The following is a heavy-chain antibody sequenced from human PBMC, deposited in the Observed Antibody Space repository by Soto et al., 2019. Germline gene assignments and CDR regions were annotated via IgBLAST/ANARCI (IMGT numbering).Heavy chain of an antibody. CDR3: VAGAVIRGGYVVDY. J-gene: IGHJ4*02. Sequence: EVQLVESGGGFVKPGGSLRLSCAASHFTFTNAWMHWVRQAPGKGLECVGRINTKNDGGTTDLAAPVKGRFAISRADSKNTLVLHMSSLKTEDTGMYSCVAGAVIRGGYVVDYLVQVTLVTVSS. CDR1: HFTFTNAW. CDR2: INTKNDGGTT. D-gene: IGHD6-19*01. V-gene: IGHV3-15*07.